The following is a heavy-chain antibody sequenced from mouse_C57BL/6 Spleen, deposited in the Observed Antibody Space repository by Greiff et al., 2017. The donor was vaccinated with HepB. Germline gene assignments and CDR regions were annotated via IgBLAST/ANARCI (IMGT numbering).Heavy chain of an antibody. CDR1: GFTFSSYT. D-gene: IGHD1-1*01. V-gene: IGHV5-9*01. Sequence: EVQVVESGGGLVKPGGSLKLSCAASGFTFSSYTMSWVRQTPEKRLEWVATISGGGGNTYYPDSVKGRFTISRDNAKNTLYLQMSSLRSEDTALYYCARRNYYGSSPYYVDYWGQGTTLTVSS. CDR3: ARRNYYGSSPYYVDY. J-gene: IGHJ2*01. CDR2: ISGGGGNT.